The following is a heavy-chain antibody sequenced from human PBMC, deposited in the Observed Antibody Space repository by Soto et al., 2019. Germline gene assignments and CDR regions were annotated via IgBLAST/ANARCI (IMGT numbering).Heavy chain of an antibody. CDR3: AGGDIVVVIAAFDY. CDR2: ISAYNGNT. Sequence: QVQLVQSGDEVREPGASVKVSCKASGYTFTTYGINWVRQAPGQGLEWMGWISAYNGNTNYAQKLQGRVTMTTDTSTSTAYMELRSLRSDDTAVYYCAGGDIVVVIAAFDYWGQGTLVTVSS. J-gene: IGHJ4*02. D-gene: IGHD2-15*01. V-gene: IGHV1-18*01. CDR1: GYTFTTYG.